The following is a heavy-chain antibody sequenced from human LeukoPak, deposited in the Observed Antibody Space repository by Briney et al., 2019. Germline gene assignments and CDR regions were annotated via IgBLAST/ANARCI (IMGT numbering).Heavy chain of an antibody. CDR3: ARPRSSIYYYYGMDV. CDR1: GFTFSSYA. J-gene: IGHJ6*04. V-gene: IGHV3-30*04. CDR2: TSYDGSNK. Sequence: GGYLRLSCAASGFTFSSYAMHWVRQAPGKGLEWVAVTSYDGSNKYCADSVKGRFTISRDNSKNTLYLQMNSLRAEDTAVYYCARPRSSIYYYYGMDVWGKGTTVTVSS.